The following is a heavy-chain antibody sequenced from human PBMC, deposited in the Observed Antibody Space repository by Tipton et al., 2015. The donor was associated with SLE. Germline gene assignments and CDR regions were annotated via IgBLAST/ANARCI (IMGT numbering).Heavy chain of an antibody. D-gene: IGHD3-22*01. V-gene: IGHV3-48*01. CDR2: ISSSSSTI. CDR3: ARDRRGYYYDSSGPLTGYYYGMDV. CDR1: GFTFSSYS. Sequence: SLGLSCAASGFTFSSYSMNWVRQAPGKGLEWVSYISSSSSTIYYADSVKGRFTISRDNAKNSLYLQMNSLRAEDTAVYYCARDRRGYYYDSSGPLTGYYYGMDVWGQGTTVTVSS. J-gene: IGHJ6*02.